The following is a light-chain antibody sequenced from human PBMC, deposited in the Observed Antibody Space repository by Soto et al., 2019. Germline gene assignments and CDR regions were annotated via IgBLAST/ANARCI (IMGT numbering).Light chain of an antibody. CDR1: QSVSSN. J-gene: IGKJ5*01. Sequence: DIVMTQSPATLSVSPGERATLSCRASQSVSSNLAWYQQKPGQAPRLLIYGASTRATGIPARFSGSGSGTEFTLTISSLQSEDFALYYCQQYNKWPPITFGQGTRLEIK. CDR3: QQYNKWPPIT. CDR2: GAS. V-gene: IGKV3-15*01.